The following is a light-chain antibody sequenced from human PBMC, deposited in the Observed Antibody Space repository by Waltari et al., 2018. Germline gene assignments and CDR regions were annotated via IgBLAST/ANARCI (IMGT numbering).Light chain of an antibody. J-gene: IGKJ4*01. CDR1: QSVSRN. CDR2: EAS. Sequence: EIVMTPSPATLSVSPGESATLSCRASQSVSRNLAWYQQKPGQAPRLLIYEASTRATGIPARFSGSGSGTEFTFTISSLQSEDFAVYHCQQYNNWPPLTFGGGTKVEIK. V-gene: IGKV3-15*01. CDR3: QQYNNWPPLT.